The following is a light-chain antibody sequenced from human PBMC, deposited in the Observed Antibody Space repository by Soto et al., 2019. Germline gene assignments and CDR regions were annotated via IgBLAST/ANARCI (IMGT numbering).Light chain of an antibody. Sequence: EIVLTQTPPSMSVTPGQPASISCKSSPNLRHSAGRTSVYWYVQRPGQTPQVLIYEVSNRLSGGPDRFGCYGAGTDFTLEISRVEADDVGIYYCMQSIQLPLTFGGGTKVEIK. J-gene: IGKJ4*01. V-gene: IGKV2D-29*01. CDR1: PNLRHSAGRTS. CDR2: EVS. CDR3: MQSIQLPLT.